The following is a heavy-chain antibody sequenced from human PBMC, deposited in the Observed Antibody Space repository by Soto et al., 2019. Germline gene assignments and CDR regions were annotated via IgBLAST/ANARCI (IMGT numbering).Heavy chain of an antibody. CDR2: IIPIFGTA. CDR1: GVTFSSYA. J-gene: IGHJ6*02. CDR3: ARGKGITMIVVVSGYGMDV. Sequence: QVQLVQSGAEVKKPGSSVKVSCKASGVTFSSYAISWVRQAPGQGLEWMGGIIPIFGTANYSQKFQGRVTITADESTSTAYMELSSLRAEDTAGYYCARGKGITMIVVVSGYGMDVWGQGTTVTVSS. D-gene: IGHD3-22*01. V-gene: IGHV1-69*01.